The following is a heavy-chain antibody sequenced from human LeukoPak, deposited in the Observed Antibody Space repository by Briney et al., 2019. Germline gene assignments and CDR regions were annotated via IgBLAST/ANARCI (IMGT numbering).Heavy chain of an antibody. CDR1: GGTFSSYA. CDR3: ASADSSGYPTSTYYFDY. CDR2: IIPIFGTA. J-gene: IGHJ4*02. Sequence: SVKASCKASGGTFSSYAISWVRQAPGQGLEWMGRIIPIFGTADYAQKFQGRVTITTDESTSTAYMELSSLRSEDTAVYYCASADSSGYPTSTYYFDYWGQGTLVTVSS. V-gene: IGHV1-69*05. D-gene: IGHD3-22*01.